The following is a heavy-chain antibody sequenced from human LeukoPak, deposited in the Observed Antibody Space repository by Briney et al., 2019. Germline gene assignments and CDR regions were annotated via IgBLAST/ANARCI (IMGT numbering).Heavy chain of an antibody. J-gene: IGHJ4*02. CDR1: GFTFSDHY. Sequence: GGSLRLYCAASGFTFSDHYIDWVRQAPGKGLEWVGRARNRANGYTTQYAASVKGRFTMSRDDSENTVYLQMNSLKTEDTAVYFCARIMRVHYDYWGQGTLVTVSS. V-gene: IGHV3-72*01. CDR2: ARNRANGYTT. CDR3: ARIMRVHYDY. D-gene: IGHD1-1*01.